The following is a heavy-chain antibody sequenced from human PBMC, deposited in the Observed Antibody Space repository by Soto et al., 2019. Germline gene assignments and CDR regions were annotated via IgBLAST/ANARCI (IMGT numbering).Heavy chain of an antibody. Sequence: PSETLSLTCTVSGGSISSYYWSWIRQPPGKGLEWIGYIYYSGSTNYNPSLKSRVTISVDTSKNQFSLKLSSVTAADTAVYYCARDSTMVRGVMDYYYYGMDVWGQGTTVTVSS. CDR3: ARDSTMVRGVMDYYYYGMDV. J-gene: IGHJ6*02. CDR2: IYYSGST. CDR1: GGSISSYY. D-gene: IGHD3-10*01. V-gene: IGHV4-59*01.